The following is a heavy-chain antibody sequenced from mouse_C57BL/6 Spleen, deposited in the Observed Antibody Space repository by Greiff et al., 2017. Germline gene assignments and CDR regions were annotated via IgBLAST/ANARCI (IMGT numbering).Heavy chain of an antibody. CDR3: ASHGGDYDGFDY. V-gene: IGHV5-6*01. D-gene: IGHD2-4*01. CDR1: GFTFSSYG. J-gene: IGHJ2*01. CDR2: ISSGGSYT. Sequence: EVKVVESVGDLVKPGGSLKLSCAASGFTFSSYGMSWVRQTPDKRLEWVATISSGGSYTYYPDSVKGRFTISRDNAKNTLYLQLSSLTSEDTSMYYGASHGGDYDGFDYWGQGTTLTVSS.